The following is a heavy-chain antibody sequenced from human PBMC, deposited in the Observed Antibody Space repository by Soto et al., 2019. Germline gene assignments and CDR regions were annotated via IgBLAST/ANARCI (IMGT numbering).Heavy chain of an antibody. CDR3: TGGVASGY. CDR2: ISRDGGTK. V-gene: IGHV3-30*03. J-gene: IGHJ4*02. D-gene: IGHD1-26*01. CDR1: GFTVSTYG. Sequence: QVQLVESGGGVVQPGRSLRLSCAVSGFTVSTYGMHWVRQAPGKGLEWVAVISRDGGTKYYADSVKGRFTISRDNSRNTLFLKMNSLRCDDMAVYYCTGGVASGYWGQGTLVTVSS.